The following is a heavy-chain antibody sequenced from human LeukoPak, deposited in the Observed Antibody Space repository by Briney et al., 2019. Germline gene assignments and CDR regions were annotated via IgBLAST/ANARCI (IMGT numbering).Heavy chain of an antibody. J-gene: IGHJ3*02. Sequence: GGSLRLSCAASGFTFSSYAMSWVRQAPGKGLEWVSAISGSGGSTYYADSVKGRFTISRDNSKNTLYLQMNSLRAEDTAVYYCAKDDPITMIVVASPPIWGQGTMVTVSS. CDR3: AKDDPITMIVVASPPI. D-gene: IGHD3-22*01. V-gene: IGHV3-23*01. CDR2: ISGSGGST. CDR1: GFTFSSYA.